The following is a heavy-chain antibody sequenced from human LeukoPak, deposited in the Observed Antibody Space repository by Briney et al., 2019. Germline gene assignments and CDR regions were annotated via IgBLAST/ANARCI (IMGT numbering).Heavy chain of an antibody. D-gene: IGHD3-3*01. CDR1: GYTFTSYD. CDR3: ARLVNYDFWSGSSTGSAFDI. V-gene: IGHV1-8*01. CDR2: MNPDSGNT. Sequence: ASVKVSCKASGYTFTSYDINWVRQATGQGLEWMGWMNPDSGNTGYAQKLQARVTMTRNTSISTAYMELSSLRCEETAVYYCARLVNYDFWSGSSTGSAFDIWGQGTMVTVSS. J-gene: IGHJ3*02.